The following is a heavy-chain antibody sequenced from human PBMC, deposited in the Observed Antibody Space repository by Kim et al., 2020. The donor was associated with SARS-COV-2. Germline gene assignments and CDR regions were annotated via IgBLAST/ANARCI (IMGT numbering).Heavy chain of an antibody. CDR2: IYYSGST. D-gene: IGHD3-16*01. Sequence: SETLSLTCTVSGGSISSSSYYWGWIRQPPGKGLEWIGSIYYSGSTYYNPSLKSRVTISVDTSKNQFSLKLSSVTAADTAVYYCARHLYGDPAVFGYWGQGTLVTVSS. CDR1: GGSISSSSYY. CDR3: ARHLYGDPAVFGY. V-gene: IGHV4-39*01. J-gene: IGHJ4*02.